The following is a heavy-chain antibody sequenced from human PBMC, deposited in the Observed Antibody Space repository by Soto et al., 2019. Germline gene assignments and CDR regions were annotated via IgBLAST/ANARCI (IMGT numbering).Heavy chain of an antibody. CDR1: GFTFSDYY. Sequence: QVQLVESGGGLVKPGGSLRLSCAASGFTFSDYYMSWIRQAPGKGLEWVSYISSSGSTIYYADSVKGRFTISRDNAKNSLYLQMNSLRAEDPAVYYCASDRFTGHISVIDCWGQGTLVTVSS. CDR3: ASDRFTGHISVIDC. V-gene: IGHV3-11*01. J-gene: IGHJ4*02. D-gene: IGHD2-21*01. CDR2: ISSSGSTI.